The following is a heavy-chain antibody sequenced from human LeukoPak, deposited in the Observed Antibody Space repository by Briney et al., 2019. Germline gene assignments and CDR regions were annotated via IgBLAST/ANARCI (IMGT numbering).Heavy chain of an antibody. Sequence: PGGSLKLSCAASGFTFSSYAMSWVRQAPGKGLEWVSAISGSGGSTYYADSVKGRFTISRDNSKNTLYLQMNSLRAEDTAVYYCAKDLRVRGVAPDDAFDIWGQGTMVTVSS. CDR3: AKDLRVRGVAPDDAFDI. J-gene: IGHJ3*02. CDR2: ISGSGGST. CDR1: GFTFSSYA. D-gene: IGHD3-10*01. V-gene: IGHV3-23*01.